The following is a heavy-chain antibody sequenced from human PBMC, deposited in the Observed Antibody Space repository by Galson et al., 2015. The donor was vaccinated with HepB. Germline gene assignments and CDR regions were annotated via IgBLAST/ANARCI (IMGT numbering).Heavy chain of an antibody. Sequence: SVKVSCKASGYTFTRFGISWVRQAPGQGLEWMGWISAYNGNANYAQKLQGRVTMTTDTSTSTAYMELRSLRFDATAVYYCASGGMATIGGPTFDYWGQGTLVTVSS. D-gene: IGHD5-24*01. CDR1: GYTFTRFG. V-gene: IGHV1-18*01. J-gene: IGHJ4*02. CDR2: ISAYNGNA. CDR3: ASGGMATIGGPTFDY.